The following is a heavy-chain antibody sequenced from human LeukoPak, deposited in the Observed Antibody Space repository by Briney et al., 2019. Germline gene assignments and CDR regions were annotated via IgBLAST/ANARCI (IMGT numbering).Heavy chain of an antibody. D-gene: IGHD1-1*01. CDR3: AKEGGTIYFDS. V-gene: IGHV3-43*01. CDR1: GFIFVDYT. Sequence: GGSLRLSCAASGFIFVDYTIHWVRQAPGKALEWVALARDGRTMYADSVRGRFTVSRDNSRNSLYPQMNSLRIEDTALYFCAKEGGTIYFDSWGQGTLVTVSS. J-gene: IGHJ4*02. CDR2: ARDGRT.